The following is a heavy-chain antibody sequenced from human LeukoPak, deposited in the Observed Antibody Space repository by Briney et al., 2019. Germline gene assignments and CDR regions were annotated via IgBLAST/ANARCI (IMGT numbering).Heavy chain of an antibody. V-gene: IGHV1-69*04. J-gene: IGHJ4*01. CDR2: AVPFVDVP. Sequence: SVKVSCKASGGTLSTYAISWVRQAAGQGLEWMGRAVPFVDVPSYAQRFRDRLTITADKSANTVYMELRSLRSDDTAVYFCARDRFPERYLDNWGQGTLVTVSS. CDR3: ARDRFPERYLDN. CDR1: GGTLSTYA.